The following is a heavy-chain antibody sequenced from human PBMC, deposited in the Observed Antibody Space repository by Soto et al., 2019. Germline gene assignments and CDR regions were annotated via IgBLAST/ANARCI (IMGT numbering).Heavy chain of an antibody. D-gene: IGHD3-10*02. J-gene: IGHJ4*02. CDR2: ISAYNGNI. CDR1: GYMFISCG. CDR3: VRDSDCPGSYYTDY. Sequence: ASVKVSCKASGYMFISCGSNWVRQAPGQGLEWMGWISAYNGNIKYAQNLQGRVTMTKDTSTSTAYMEMRSLRSDDTAVYYCVRDSDCPGSYYTDYWGPGTLVTVCS. V-gene: IGHV1-18*01.